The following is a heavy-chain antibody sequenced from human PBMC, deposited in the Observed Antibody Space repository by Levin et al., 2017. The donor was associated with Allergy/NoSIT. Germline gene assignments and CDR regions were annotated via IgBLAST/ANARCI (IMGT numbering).Heavy chain of an antibody. CDR2: ITSDGSNK. Sequence: GGSLRLSCAASGFSFSTYGIQWVRQAPGKGLEWVALITSDGSNKYYADPVKGRFTISRDNSKNTVYLQMNSLRAEDTAVYYCAKGGDFDYWGLGTVVTASS. D-gene: IGHD1-26*01. CDR3: AKGGDFDY. V-gene: IGHV3-30*18. J-gene: IGHJ4*02. CDR1: GFSFSTYG.